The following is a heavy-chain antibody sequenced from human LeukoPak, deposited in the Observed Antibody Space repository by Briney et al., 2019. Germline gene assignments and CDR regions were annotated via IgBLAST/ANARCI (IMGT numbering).Heavy chain of an antibody. D-gene: IGHD3-16*01. CDR2: ISSSGSTI. CDR3: ARDGELRSLFDY. V-gene: IGHV3-48*03. CDR1: GFSFSSYE. Sequence: GGSLRLSCAASGFSFSSYEMNWVRQAPGKGLEWVSYISSSGSTIYYADSVKGRFTISRDNAKNSLYLQMNSLRAEDTAVYYCARDGELRSLFDYWGQGTLVTVSS. J-gene: IGHJ4*02.